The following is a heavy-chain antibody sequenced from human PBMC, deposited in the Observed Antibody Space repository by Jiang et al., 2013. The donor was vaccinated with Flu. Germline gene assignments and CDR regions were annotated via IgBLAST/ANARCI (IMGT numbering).Heavy chain of an antibody. CDR1: GYIFTDYY. CDR3: ARGRYSGSFEGAFDI. V-gene: IGHV1-2*02. D-gene: IGHD1-26*01. J-gene: IGHJ3*02. Sequence: VQLVESGAEVRKPGASVRISCRPSGYIFTDYYIHWVRQAPGQGLEWMGWINPKSGGTNYGQKFQGRVTVTRDTSITAVYMEMRTLTFDDTAAYYCARGRYSGSFEGAFDIWGQGTMVTVSS. CDR2: INPKSGGT.